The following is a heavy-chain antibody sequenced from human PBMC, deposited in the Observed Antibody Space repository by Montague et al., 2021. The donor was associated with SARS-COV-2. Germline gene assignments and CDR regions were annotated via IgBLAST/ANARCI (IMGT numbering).Heavy chain of an antibody. CDR1: GGSVSSSSYN. V-gene: IGHV4-39*07. J-gene: IGHJ4*02. Sequence: SETLSLTCTVPGGSVSSSSYNWGWIRQLPGKGLEWIGRIYYSGSTYYTPSLKSRVTISVDTSKNRFSLKLRSVTAADTAVYYCARGVRGTWIQLWVRFGFDYGGQGTLVTVSS. CDR2: IYYSGST. CDR3: ARGVRGTWIQLWVRFGFDY. D-gene: IGHD5-18*01.